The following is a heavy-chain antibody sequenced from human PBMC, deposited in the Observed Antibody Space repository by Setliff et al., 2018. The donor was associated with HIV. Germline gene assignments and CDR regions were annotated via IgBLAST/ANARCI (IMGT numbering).Heavy chain of an antibody. Sequence: LSLTCTVSGGSISGYYWSWIRQPAGKGLEWIGRIYPSGSTSYNPSLQSRVVMSVDASKNQFSLRLISVTAADTAVYFCARVSKGDYGGNFDSWGQGTLVTVSS. V-gene: IGHV4-4*07. J-gene: IGHJ4*02. CDR3: ARVSKGDYGGNFDS. D-gene: IGHD4-17*01. CDR1: GGSISGYY. CDR2: IYPSGST.